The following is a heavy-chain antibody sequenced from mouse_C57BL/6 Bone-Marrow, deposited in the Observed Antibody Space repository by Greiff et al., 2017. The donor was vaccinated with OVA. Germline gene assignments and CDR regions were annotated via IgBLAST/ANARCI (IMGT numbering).Heavy chain of an antibody. J-gene: IGHJ1*03. V-gene: IGHV14-4*01. D-gene: IGHD1-1*01. CDR2: IDPENGDT. Sequence: VQLQQPGAELVRPGASVKLSCTASGFNIKDDYMHWVKQRPEQGLEWIGWIDPENGDTEYASKFQGKATITADTSSNTAYLQLSSLTSGDTAVYYCTTYYGSSYPYWDIDDWGTGTSVTVSS. CDR3: TTYYGSSYPYWDIDD. CDR1: GFNIKDDY.